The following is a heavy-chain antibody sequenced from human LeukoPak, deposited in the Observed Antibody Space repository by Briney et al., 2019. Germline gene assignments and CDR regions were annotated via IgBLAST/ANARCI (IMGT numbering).Heavy chain of an antibody. CDR3: TRHHAGSGSSYYYYYYMDV. J-gene: IGHJ6*03. D-gene: IGHD3-10*01. Sequence: GGSLRLSCAASGFTFSGSAMHWVRQASGKGLEWVGRIRSKANSYATAYAASVKGRFTISRDDSKNTAYLQMNSLKTEDTAVYYCTRHHAGSGSSYYYYYYMDVWGKGTTVTVSS. CDR1: GFTFSGSA. CDR2: IRSKANSYAT. V-gene: IGHV3-73*01.